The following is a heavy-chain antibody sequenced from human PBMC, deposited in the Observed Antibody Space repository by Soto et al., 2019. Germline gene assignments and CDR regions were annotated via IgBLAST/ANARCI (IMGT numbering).Heavy chain of an antibody. J-gene: IGHJ5*02. V-gene: IGHV3-23*01. D-gene: IGHD2-15*01. CDR3: AKIGVAATSENWFDP. CDR2: ISSSGGST. CDR1: GFTFSNYA. Sequence: EVQLLESGGGLVQPGGSLRLSCAASGFTFSNYAMSWVRQAPGKGLEWVSAISSSGGSTYYADSVKGRFTISRDNSKNTLYLQINSLRAEDTAVYYCAKIGVAATSENWFDPWGQGTLVTVSS.